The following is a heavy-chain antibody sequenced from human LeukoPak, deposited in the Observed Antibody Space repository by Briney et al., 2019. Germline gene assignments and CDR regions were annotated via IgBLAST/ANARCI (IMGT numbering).Heavy chain of an antibody. CDR3: ARGRYSYGWNDS. V-gene: IGHV4-31*03. J-gene: IGHJ5*01. D-gene: IGHD3-16*02. CDR2: ISDSGST. CDR1: GGSIGTSAYY. Sequence: PSETLSLTCTVSGGSIGTSAYYWNWIRQHPGKGLEWIGFISDSGSTLYNPSLKSRVTISSDTSKNQFSPKLTSMTAADMAVYYCARGRYSYGWNDSWGQGTLVTVSS.